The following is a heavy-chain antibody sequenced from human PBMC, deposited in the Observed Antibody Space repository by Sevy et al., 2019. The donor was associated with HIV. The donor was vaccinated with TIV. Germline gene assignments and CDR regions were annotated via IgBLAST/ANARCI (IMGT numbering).Heavy chain of an antibody. D-gene: IGHD3-10*01. V-gene: IGHV3-7*01. CDR3: ARRGGLWFGELLGPFDY. CDR2: IKQDGSEK. J-gene: IGHJ4*02. Sequence: PGGSLRLSCAASGFTFSSYWMSWVRQAPGKGLEWVANIKQDGSEKYYVDSVKGRFTISRDNAKNSLYLQMNSLRAEDTAVYYCARRGGLWFGELLGPFDYWGQGTLVTVSS. CDR1: GFTFSSYW.